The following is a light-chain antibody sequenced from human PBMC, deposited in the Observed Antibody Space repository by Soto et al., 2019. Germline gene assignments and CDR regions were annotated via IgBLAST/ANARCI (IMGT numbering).Light chain of an antibody. V-gene: IGLV2-14*01. CDR2: DVN. CDR1: SSDVGAYDF. Sequence: QSVLTQPASVSGSPGQSITISCTGTSSDVGAYDFVSWYQQHPGKAPKLMVYDVNNRPSGVSYRFSGSKSGNTASLTISGLQAEGEADYYCTSYTNTGNYVFGTGTKLTVL. J-gene: IGLJ1*01. CDR3: TSYTNTGNYV.